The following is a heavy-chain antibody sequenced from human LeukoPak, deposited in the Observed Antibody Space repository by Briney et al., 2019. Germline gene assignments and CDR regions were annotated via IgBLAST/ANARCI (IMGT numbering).Heavy chain of an antibody. CDR1: GGTFSSYA. CDR2: IIPIFGTA. V-gene: IGHV1-69*06. CDR3: ASEVRFGGAFDI. J-gene: IGHJ3*02. D-gene: IGHD4-23*01. Sequence: SVKVSCKASGGTFSSYAISWVRQAPGQGLEWMGGIIPIFGTANYAQKFQGRVTITADKSTSTAYMELSSLRSEDTAVYYCASEVRFGGAFDIWGQGTRVTVPS.